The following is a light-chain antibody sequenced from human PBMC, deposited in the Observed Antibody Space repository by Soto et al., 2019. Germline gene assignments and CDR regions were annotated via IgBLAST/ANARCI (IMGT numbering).Light chain of an antibody. CDR2: DVT. CDR1: SSDVGGYNY. Sequence: QSALTQPRSVSGSPGQSVTISCTGTSSDVGGYNYVSWYQQHTGQAPKLMIYDVTKRPSGVPDRFSGSKSGNTPSLSISGLQAEDEADYYCCSYGGGYTPLLFGGGTQQTVL. J-gene: IGLJ2*01. V-gene: IGLV2-11*01. CDR3: CSYGGGYTPLL.